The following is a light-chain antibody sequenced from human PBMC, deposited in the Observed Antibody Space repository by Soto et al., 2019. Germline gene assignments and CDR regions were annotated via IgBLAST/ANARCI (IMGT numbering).Light chain of an antibody. CDR3: QQRSNWPSQT. CDR2: DAS. Sequence: EVVLTQSPATLSLSPGERATLSCRASQSVSSYLAWYQQKPGQAPRLLIYDASNRATGIPDRFSGSGSGTDFTLTISSLEPEDFAVYYCQQRSNWPSQTFGHGTKVDIK. CDR1: QSVSSY. J-gene: IGKJ1*01. V-gene: IGKV3-11*01.